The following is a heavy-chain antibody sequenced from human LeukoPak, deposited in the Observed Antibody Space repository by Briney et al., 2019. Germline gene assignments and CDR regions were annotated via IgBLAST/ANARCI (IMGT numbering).Heavy chain of an antibody. J-gene: IGHJ4*02. CDR3: ARIGRYCSSTSCPDY. CDR2: IYSGGST. CDR1: GFTVSSNY. Sequence: GGSLRLSCAASGFTVSSNYMNWVRQAPGKGLERVSVIYSGGSTYYADSVKGRFTISRDNSKNTLYLQMNSLRAEDTAVYYCARIGRYCSSTSCPDYWGQGTLVTVSS. D-gene: IGHD2-2*01. V-gene: IGHV3-53*01.